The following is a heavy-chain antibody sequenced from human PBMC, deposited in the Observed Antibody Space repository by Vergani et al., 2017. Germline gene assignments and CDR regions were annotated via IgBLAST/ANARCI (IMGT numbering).Heavy chain of an antibody. Sequence: QVQLQESGPGLVKPSETLSLTCTVSGGSISSYYWSWIRQPPGKGLEWIGYIYYSGSTNYNPSLKSRGTISVDTSKNQFSLKLSSVTAADTAVYYCARGGDSSGYYYGVYFDYWGQGTLVTVSS. D-gene: IGHD3-22*01. CDR1: GGSISSYY. CDR2: IYYSGST. J-gene: IGHJ4*02. CDR3: ARGGDSSGYYYGVYFDY. V-gene: IGHV4-59*01.